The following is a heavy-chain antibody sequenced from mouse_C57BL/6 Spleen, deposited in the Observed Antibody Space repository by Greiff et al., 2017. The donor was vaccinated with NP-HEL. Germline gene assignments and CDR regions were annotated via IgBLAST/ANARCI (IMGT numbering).Heavy chain of an antibody. CDR2: IDPNSGGT. J-gene: IGHJ1*03. V-gene: IGHV1-72*01. D-gene: IGHD2-4*01. CDR1: GYTFTSYW. Sequence: QVQLKQPGAELVKPGASVKLSCKASGYTFTSYWMHWVKQRPGRGLEWIGRIDPNSGGTKYNEKFKSKATLTVDKPSSTAYMQLSSLTSEDSAVYYCARSGDYGGGNWYFDVWGTGTTVTVSS. CDR3: ARSGDYGGGNWYFDV.